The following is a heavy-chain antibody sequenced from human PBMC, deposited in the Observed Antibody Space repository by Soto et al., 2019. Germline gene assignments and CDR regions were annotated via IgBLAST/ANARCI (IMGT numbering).Heavy chain of an antibody. J-gene: IGHJ3*02. CDR2: ISYDGSNK. D-gene: IGHD5-12*01. CDR1: GFTFSSYA. CDR3: ARGTVATTTGHDAFDI. Sequence: GGSLRLSCAASGFTFSSYAMHWVRQAPGKGLEWVAVISYDGSNKYYADSVKGRFTISRDNSKNTLYLQMNSLRAEDTAVYYCARGTVATTTGHDAFDIWGQGTMVTVSS. V-gene: IGHV3-30-3*01.